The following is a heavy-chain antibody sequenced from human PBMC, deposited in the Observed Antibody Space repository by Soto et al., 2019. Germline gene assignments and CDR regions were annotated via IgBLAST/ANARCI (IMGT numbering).Heavy chain of an antibody. CDR2: IVPIFGTA. CDR3: ARDPSLWSSGSYLFDY. V-gene: IGHV1-69*13. Sequence: ASVKVSCKASGGTFSSYAISWLRQAPGQGLEWMGGIVPIFGTANYAQKFQGRVTITADESTSTAYMELSSLRSEDTAVYYCARDPSLWSSGSYLFDYWGQGTLVTVSS. CDR1: GGTFSSYA. D-gene: IGHD3-22*01. J-gene: IGHJ4*02.